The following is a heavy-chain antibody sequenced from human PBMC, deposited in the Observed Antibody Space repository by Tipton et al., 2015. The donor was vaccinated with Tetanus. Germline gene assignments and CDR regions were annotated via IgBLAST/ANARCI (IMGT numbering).Heavy chain of an antibody. J-gene: IGHJ4*02. CDR2: IYFSGST. V-gene: IGHV4-31*03. D-gene: IGHD6-6*01. Sequence: LTCTVSGGSLSRGGYYWTWIRQNPGKGLEWIGDIYFSGSTYYNPSLKSRVTISVDTSKNQFSLRLNSVTAADTAVYYCARDQARGARGWNYFDSWGQGTLVTVSS. CDR3: ARDQARGARGWNYFDS. CDR1: GGSLSRGGYY.